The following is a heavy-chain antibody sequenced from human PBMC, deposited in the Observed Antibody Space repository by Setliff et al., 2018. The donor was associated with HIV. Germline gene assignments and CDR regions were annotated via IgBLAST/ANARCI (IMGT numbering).Heavy chain of an antibody. D-gene: IGHD2-2*01. CDR3: ARPSPPLCSDTSCYFGAFDY. CDR2: VHHDGST. V-gene: IGHV4-38-2*01. J-gene: IGHJ4*02. CDR1: DYSVLNDNY. Sequence: SSETLSLTCAVSDYSVLNDNYWGWIRQSPGKGLEWIGSVHHDGSTYYNPSLESRVTTTIDTSKNQLSLTLTSVTAADTAIYYCARPSPPLCSDTSCYFGAFDYWGQGILVTVSS.